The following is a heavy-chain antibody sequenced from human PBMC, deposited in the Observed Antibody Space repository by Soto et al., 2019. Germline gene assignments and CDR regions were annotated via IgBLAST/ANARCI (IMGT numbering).Heavy chain of an antibody. D-gene: IGHD1-1*01. CDR2: ISYDGINK. J-gene: IGHJ4*02. CDR3: AKSVYNWNDGFFDY. CDR1: GFTFSSYG. Sequence: QVQLVESGGGVVQPGRSLRLSCAASGFTFSSYGIHWVRQAPGKGLEWVSVISYDGINKYSADSVKGRFTISRDNSQNTLYLQMNSLRAQDTAVYYCAKSVYNWNDGFFDYWGQGTLVTVSS. V-gene: IGHV3-30*18.